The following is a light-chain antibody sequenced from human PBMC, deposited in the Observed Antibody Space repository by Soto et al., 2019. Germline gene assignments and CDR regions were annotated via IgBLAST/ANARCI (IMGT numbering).Light chain of an antibody. CDR3: RQYNNWPT. CDR1: QSISSY. Sequence: DIQMTQSPSSLSASVGDRVTITFRASQSISSYLNWYQQKPGKAPKLLIYAASSLQSGVPSRFSGSGSGTEFTLTISSLQSEDFAVYYCRQYNNWPTFGQGTKVDIK. CDR2: AAS. J-gene: IGKJ1*01. V-gene: IGKV1-39*01.